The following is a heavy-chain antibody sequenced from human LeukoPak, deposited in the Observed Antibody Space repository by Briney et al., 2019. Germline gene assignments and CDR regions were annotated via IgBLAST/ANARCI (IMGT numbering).Heavy chain of an antibody. CDR2: IYYTGST. D-gene: IGHD2-21*02. Sequence: KASETLSLTCTVSGGSISSSSYYWGWIRQPPGKGLEWIGNIYYTGSTYYNPSLKSRVAVSVDTSKNQFSLKVTSMSAADTAVYYCARHLSAVTAPDYWGQGTLVTVSS. CDR3: ARHLSAVTAPDY. J-gene: IGHJ4*02. CDR1: GGSISSSSYY. V-gene: IGHV4-39*01.